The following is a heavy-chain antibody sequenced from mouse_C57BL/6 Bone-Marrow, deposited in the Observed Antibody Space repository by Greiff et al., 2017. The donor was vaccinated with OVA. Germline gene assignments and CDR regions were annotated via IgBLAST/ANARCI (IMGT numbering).Heavy chain of an antibody. Sequence: QVQLKQSGPEMVKPGASVKISCKASGYAFSSSWMNWVKQRPGKGLEWIGRIYPGDGDTNYNGKFKGKATLTADKSSSTAYMQLSSLTSEDSAVYFCADQYYFDYWGQGTTLTVSS. V-gene: IGHV1-82*01. CDR1: GYAFSSSW. J-gene: IGHJ2*01. CDR2: IYPGDGDT. CDR3: ADQYYFDY.